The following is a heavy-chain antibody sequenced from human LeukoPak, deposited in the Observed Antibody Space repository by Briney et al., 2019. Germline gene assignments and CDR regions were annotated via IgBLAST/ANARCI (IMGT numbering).Heavy chain of an antibody. D-gene: IGHD2/OR15-2a*01. CDR2: IYYSGST. Sequence: SETLSLTCTVSGGSISSGGYYWSWIRQHPGKGLEWIGYIYYSGSTYYNPSLKSRVTISVDTSKNQFSLKLSSVTAADTAVYYCARDTSPRSPGYMDVWGKGTTVTVS. J-gene: IGHJ6*03. V-gene: IGHV4-31*03. CDR1: GGSISSGGYY. CDR3: ARDTSPRSPGYMDV.